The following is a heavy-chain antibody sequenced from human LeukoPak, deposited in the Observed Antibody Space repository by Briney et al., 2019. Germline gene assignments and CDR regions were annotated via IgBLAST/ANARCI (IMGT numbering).Heavy chain of an antibody. V-gene: IGHV1-24*01. CDR2: FDPEDGET. CDR3: ATPRVGMVRGVIITKEFNY. D-gene: IGHD3-10*01. CDR1: GYTFTGYY. Sequence: RASVKVSCKASGYTFTGYYMHWVRQAPGKGLEWMGGFDPEDGETIYAQKFQGRVTMTEDTSTDTAYMELSSLRSEDTAVYYCATPRVGMVRGVIITKEFNYWGQGTLVTVSS. J-gene: IGHJ4*02.